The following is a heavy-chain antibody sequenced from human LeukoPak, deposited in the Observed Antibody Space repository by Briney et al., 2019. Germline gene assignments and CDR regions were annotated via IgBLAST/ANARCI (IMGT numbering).Heavy chain of an antibody. Sequence: SETLSLTCTVSGHLINRYYWRWFRQPPGKGLEGIGYIYYSGSTNYNPSLKSRVTISVDTSKNQFSLKLSSVTAADTAVYYCARAYGDYPDYWGQGTLVTVSS. J-gene: IGHJ4*02. CDR3: ARAYGDYPDY. CDR2: IYYSGST. D-gene: IGHD4-17*01. CDR1: GHLINRYY. V-gene: IGHV4-59*01.